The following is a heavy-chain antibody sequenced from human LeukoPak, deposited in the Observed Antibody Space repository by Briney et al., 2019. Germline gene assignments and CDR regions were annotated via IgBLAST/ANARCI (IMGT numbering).Heavy chain of an antibody. V-gene: IGHV3-53*01. D-gene: IGHD6-6*01. Sequence: GGSLRLSCAASGFSVSSSYMSWVRQAPGKGLEWVSVIYSDSSTYYADSVKGRFTISRDNSKNTLYLQMNSLRAEDTAVYHCARHSSSVPYYYHGLDVWGQGTTVTVSS. J-gene: IGHJ6*02. CDR2: IYSDSST. CDR3: ARHSSSVPYYYHGLDV. CDR1: GFSVSSSY.